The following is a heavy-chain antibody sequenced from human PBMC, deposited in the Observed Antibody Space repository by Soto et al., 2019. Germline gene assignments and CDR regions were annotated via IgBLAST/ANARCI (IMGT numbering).Heavy chain of an antibody. V-gene: IGHV3-53*01. CDR3: ARDHASGAYDF. J-gene: IGHJ4*02. CDR2: LSDGGAT. Sequence: DVQLVEAGGGLIQPGGSLRLSCAASGFTVSSTYMTWVRQAPRKGLEWVSTLSDGGATYYAASVKGRFTISRDNSQNTLYLQINSLRDEDTAVYFCARDHASGAYDFRGQGTLVTVSS. D-gene: IGHD5-12*01. CDR1: GFTVSSTY.